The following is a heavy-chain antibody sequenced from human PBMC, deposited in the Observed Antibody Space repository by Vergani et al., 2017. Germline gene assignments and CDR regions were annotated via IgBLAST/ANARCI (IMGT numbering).Heavy chain of an antibody. Sequence: EVQLVQSGAEVKKPGEALTISCKGFGYSFTSYWIGWFRQMPGKGLEWMGNIYPGDADTRYSPSFQGQVTISADKSISTAYLQWSSLKASDTAMSYCARQDPYYMDVWGKGTTVAVSS. V-gene: IGHV5-51*01. J-gene: IGHJ6*03. CDR3: ARQDPYYMDV. CDR1: GYSFTSYW. CDR2: IYPGDADT.